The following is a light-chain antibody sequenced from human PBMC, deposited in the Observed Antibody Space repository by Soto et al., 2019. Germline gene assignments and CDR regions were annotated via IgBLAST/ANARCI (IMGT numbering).Light chain of an antibody. Sequence: EIVLTQSPGTLSLSPGERATLSCRASQSVSRNYLAWYQQKPGQAPRLLIYHASSRATGIPDRFSGSGSGTDFTLTISRLEPEDFAVYYCQQYGSSPQTFGQGTKVEIK. V-gene: IGKV3-20*01. J-gene: IGKJ1*01. CDR3: QQYGSSPQT. CDR1: QSVSRNY. CDR2: HAS.